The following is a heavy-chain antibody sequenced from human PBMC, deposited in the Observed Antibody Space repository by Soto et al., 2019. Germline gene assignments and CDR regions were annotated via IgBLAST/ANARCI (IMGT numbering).Heavy chain of an antibody. J-gene: IGHJ4*02. CDR1: GGTYRTSS. V-gene: IGHV1-69*01. CDR3: VRDDLADTDLSAYYFDS. Sequence: HVQLVQSGAEVKKPGSSVRVSCKASGGTYRTSSFSWVRQAPGQGLEWMGGIIAMFGTTTYAPDFQGRLTITADESSHSVFMELSSLRPDDTAFYFCVRDDLADTDLSAYYFDSWDQGSLVVVSS. D-gene: IGHD5-18*01. CDR2: IIAMFGTT.